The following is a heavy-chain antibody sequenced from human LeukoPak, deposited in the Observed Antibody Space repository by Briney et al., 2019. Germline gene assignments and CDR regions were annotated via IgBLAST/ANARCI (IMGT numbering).Heavy chain of an antibody. V-gene: IGHV3-74*03. J-gene: IGHJ6*02. CDR3: VKGGHKLDIQTTHYYYGLDV. CDR2: VESDASRT. Sequence: SGGSLRLSCVASGFTLSDHWMSWVRQGPSRGLAHVSRVESDASRTTYADSVKGRFTISRDDAKNTMYLQMNSLRVEDTAVYYCVKGGHKLDIQTTHYYYGLDVWGQGTTVAVS. CDR1: GFTLSDHW. D-gene: IGHD5-12*01.